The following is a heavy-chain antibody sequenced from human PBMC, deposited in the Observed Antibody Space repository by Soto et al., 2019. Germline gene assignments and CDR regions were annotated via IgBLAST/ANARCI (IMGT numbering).Heavy chain of an antibody. CDR2: IYYSGST. J-gene: IGHJ6*02. CDR3: ARGGRYYYYSGMDV. V-gene: IGHV4-61*01. CDR1: GGSVSSGSYY. Sequence: QVQLQESGPGLVKPSETLSLTCTVSGGSVSSGSYYWSWIRQPPGKGLEWIGYIYYSGSTNYNPSLKTRVTKSVDTSKNQFSLKLSSVTAADTAVYYCARGGRYYYYSGMDVWGQGTTVTVSS.